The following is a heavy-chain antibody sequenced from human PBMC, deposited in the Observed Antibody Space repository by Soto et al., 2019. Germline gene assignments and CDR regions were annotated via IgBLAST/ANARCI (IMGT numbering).Heavy chain of an antibody. CDR3: AKALSRILVVVAANY. CDR2: ISYDGSNK. CDR1: GFTFSSYG. Sequence: QPGGSLRLSCAASGFTFSSYGMHWVRQAPGKGLEWVAVISYDGSNKYYADSVKGRFTISRDNSKNTLYLQMNSLRAEDTAVYYCAKALSRILVVVAANYWGQGTLVTVSS. J-gene: IGHJ4*02. V-gene: IGHV3-30*18. D-gene: IGHD2-15*01.